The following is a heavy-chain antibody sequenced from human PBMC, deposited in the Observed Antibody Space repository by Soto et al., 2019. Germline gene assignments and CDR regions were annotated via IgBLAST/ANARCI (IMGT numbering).Heavy chain of an antibody. D-gene: IGHD2-21*02. Sequence: ESGGGVVQPGRSLRLSCAASGFTFSSYGMHWVRQAPGKGLEWVAVIWYDGSNKYYADSVKGRFTISRDNSKNTLYLQMNSLRAEDTAVYYCARGGDPDAFDIWGQGTMVTVSS. J-gene: IGHJ3*02. CDR2: IWYDGSNK. V-gene: IGHV3-33*01. CDR3: ARGGDPDAFDI. CDR1: GFTFSSYG.